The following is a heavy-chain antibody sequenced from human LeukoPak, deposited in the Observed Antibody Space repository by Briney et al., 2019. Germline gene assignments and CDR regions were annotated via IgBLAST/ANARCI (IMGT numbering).Heavy chain of an antibody. D-gene: IGHD3-9*01. Sequence: SVKVSCKASGGTFSSYAISWVRQAPGQGLEWMGRIIPIFGTTNYAQKFQGRVTITTYESTSTAYMELRSLRSEETAVYYCAREWGNYDIALDYWGQGTLVTVSS. CDR1: GGTFSSYA. V-gene: IGHV1-69*05. CDR3: AREWGNYDIALDY. J-gene: IGHJ4*02. CDR2: IIPIFGTT.